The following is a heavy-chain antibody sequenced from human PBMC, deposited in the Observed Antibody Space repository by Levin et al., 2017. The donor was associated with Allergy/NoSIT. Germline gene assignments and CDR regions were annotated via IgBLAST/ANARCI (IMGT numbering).Heavy chain of an antibody. Sequence: GESLKISCAASGFTVSSNYMSWVRQAPGKGLEWVSLYYGDGRTAYGDSVKGRFTISSDISRNTLDLQMNSLRAEDTALYYCARLSGTVWSPFDLWGQGTLVTVSS. CDR3: ARLSGTVWSPFDL. V-gene: IGHV3-53*01. CDR2: YYGDGRT. D-gene: IGHD1-1*01. CDR1: GFTVSSNY. J-gene: IGHJ4*02.